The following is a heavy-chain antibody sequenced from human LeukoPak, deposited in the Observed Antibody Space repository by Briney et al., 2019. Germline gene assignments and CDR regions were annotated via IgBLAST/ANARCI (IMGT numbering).Heavy chain of an antibody. CDR3: ARGMATPVGY. CDR1: GFTFSTYA. J-gene: IGHJ4*02. V-gene: IGHV3-23*01. CDR2: ISGSGDNT. Sequence: GGSLRLSCAASGFTFSTYAMTWVRQAPGKGLEWVSTISGSGDNTYYADSVKGRFTISRDNSKNTLYLQMNSLRAEDTAVYYCARGMATPVGYWGQGTLVTVSS. D-gene: IGHD5-24*01.